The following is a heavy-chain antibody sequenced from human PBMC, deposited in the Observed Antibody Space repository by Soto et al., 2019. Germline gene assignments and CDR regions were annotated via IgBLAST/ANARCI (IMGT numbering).Heavy chain of an antibody. V-gene: IGHV1-18*01. CDR3: ARGPLEYPIPDLDY. CDR1: GYTFTSYG. Sequence: ASVKVSCKASGYTFTSYGISWVRQAPGQGLEWMGWISTFNSHTDYAQKFHGRVARTTDRSTGTAYIEPRHLRPYGPAVSHYARGPLEYPIPDLDYWGQGTQVNVS. CDR2: ISTFNSHT. J-gene: IGHJ4*02. D-gene: IGHD2-8*01.